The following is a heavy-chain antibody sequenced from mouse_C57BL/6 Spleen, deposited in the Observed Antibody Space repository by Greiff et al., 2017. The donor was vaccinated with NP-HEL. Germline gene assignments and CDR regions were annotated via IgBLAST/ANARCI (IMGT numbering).Heavy chain of an antibody. CDR3: ARSRDSSGYAMDY. Sequence: QVQLKQSGAELVRPGSSVKLSCKASGYTFTSYWMHWVKQRPIQGLEWIGNIDPSDSETHYNQKFKDKATLTVDKSSSTAYMQLSSLTSEDSAVYYCARSRDSSGYAMDYWGQGTSVTVSS. D-gene: IGHD3-2*02. CDR1: GYTFTSYW. V-gene: IGHV1-52*01. J-gene: IGHJ4*01. CDR2: IDPSDSET.